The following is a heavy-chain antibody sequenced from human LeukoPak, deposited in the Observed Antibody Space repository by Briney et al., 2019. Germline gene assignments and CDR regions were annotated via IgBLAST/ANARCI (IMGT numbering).Heavy chain of an antibody. CDR3: ARDWGSSGSFDY. V-gene: IGHV1-8*01. J-gene: IGHJ4*02. D-gene: IGHD3-22*01. CDR1: GYTFTSYD. CDR2: MNPNSGNT. Sequence: ASVKVSCKASGYTFTSYDINWVRQATGQGLEWMGWMNPNSGNTGYAQKFQGRVTMTRNTSISTAYMELSSLRSEDTAVYYCARDWGSSGSFDYWGQGTLVTVSS.